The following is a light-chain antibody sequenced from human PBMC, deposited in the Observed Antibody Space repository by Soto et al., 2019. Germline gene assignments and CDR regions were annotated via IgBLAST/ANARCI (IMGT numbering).Light chain of an antibody. CDR1: QSVTYN. V-gene: IGKV3-15*01. J-gene: IGKJ1*01. Sequence: ETTLTQSPATLSASPGERVPLSCRATQSVTYNLAWYQQKPGQAPRLLIYGASTRPAGVPARFSGRGSGTEFTLTITSLQSEDFAVYYCQQYNDWLWTFGQGTKV. CDR2: GAS. CDR3: QQYNDWLWT.